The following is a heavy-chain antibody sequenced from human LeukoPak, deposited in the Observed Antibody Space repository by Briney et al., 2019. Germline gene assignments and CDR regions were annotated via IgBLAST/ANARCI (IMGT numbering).Heavy chain of an antibody. CDR2: ITSSSSYI. Sequence: PGGSLRLSCAASGFTFSSYNMNWVRQAPGKGLEWVSSITSSSSYIYYADSVKGRFTISRDNAKNSLYPQMNSLRAEDTAVYYCARSYYYGSGSYYYMDVWGKGTTVTISS. D-gene: IGHD3-10*01. CDR3: ARSYYYGSGSYYYMDV. J-gene: IGHJ6*03. V-gene: IGHV3-21*01. CDR1: GFTFSSYN.